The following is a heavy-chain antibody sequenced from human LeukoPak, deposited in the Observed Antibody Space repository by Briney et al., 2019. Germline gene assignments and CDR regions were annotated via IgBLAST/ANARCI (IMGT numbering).Heavy chain of an antibody. CDR1: GFTFSSYW. V-gene: IGHV3-7*01. J-gene: IGHJ6*03. CDR2: IKQDGSEK. Sequence: QPGGSLRLSCAASGFTFSSYWMSWVRQAPGKGLEWVANIKQDGSEKYYVDSVKGRFTISRDNAKNSLYLQMNSLRAEDTAVYYCAREALFRGSSGWNNYYYYYMDVWGKGTTVTISS. CDR3: AREALFRGSSGWNNYYYYYMDV. D-gene: IGHD6-19*01.